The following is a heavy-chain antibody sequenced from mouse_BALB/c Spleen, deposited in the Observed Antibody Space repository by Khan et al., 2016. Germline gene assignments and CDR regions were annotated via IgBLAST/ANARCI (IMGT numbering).Heavy chain of an antibody. Sequence: EVQLVETGGGLVQPGGSRGLSCEGSGFTFSGFCMSWVRQTPAKTLEWIGDINSDGSAINYAPSIKDRFTIFRDNDKSTLYRQMSNVRSEDTATYFCMRDDGYYWYCDVWCAGTTVTVSS. CDR1: GFTFSGFC. J-gene: IGHJ1*01. V-gene: IGHV11-2*02. CDR2: INSDGSAI. D-gene: IGHD2-3*01. CDR3: MRDDGYYWYCDV.